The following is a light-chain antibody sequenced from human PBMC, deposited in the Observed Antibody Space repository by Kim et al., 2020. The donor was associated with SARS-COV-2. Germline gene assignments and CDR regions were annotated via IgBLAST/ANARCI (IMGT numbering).Light chain of an antibody. V-gene: IGKV3-11*01. J-gene: IGKJ4*01. CDR3: QQRSNLTPGLT. CDR1: QPVRAF. Sequence: PWYRGTLSPSARQPVRAFSAWYPQTTGQAPRLLIYASTKRATGLPDRLRGCVSGTDFTLTLSSLEAEDFAVYYCQQRSNLTPGLTFGGGTTVEIK. CDR2: AST.